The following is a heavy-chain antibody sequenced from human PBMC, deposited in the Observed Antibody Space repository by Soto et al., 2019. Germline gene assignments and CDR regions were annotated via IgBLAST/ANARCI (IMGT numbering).Heavy chain of an antibody. CDR2: INADNGNT. Sequence: ASVKVSCKASGYTFTSYAMHWVRQAPGQRLEWMGWINADNGNTNYAQKLQGRVTMTTDTSTSTAYMELRSLRSDDTAVYYCARRMVRGVIVHDAFDIWGQGTMVTVSS. CDR3: ARRMVRGVIVHDAFDI. CDR1: GYTFTSYA. D-gene: IGHD3-10*01. J-gene: IGHJ3*02. V-gene: IGHV1-3*01.